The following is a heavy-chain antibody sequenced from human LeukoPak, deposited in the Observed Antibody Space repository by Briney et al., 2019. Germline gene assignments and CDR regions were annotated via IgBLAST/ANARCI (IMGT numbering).Heavy chain of an antibody. CDR2: TRNKANGYTT. CDR3: TRVGNSGGYYNPLDY. CDR1: GFTFSDHY. D-gene: IGHD3-22*01. V-gene: IGHV3-72*01. J-gene: IGHJ4*02. Sequence: GGSLRLSCAASGFTFSDHYMDWVRQAPGKGLEWVGRTRNKANGYTTEYAASVKDRFTMSRDDSKNSVYLQMNSLKTEDTAVYYCTRVGNSGGYYNPLDYWGQGTMVTVS.